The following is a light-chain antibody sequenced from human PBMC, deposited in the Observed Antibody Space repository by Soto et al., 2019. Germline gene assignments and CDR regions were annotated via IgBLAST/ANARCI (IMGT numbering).Light chain of an antibody. CDR1: SGHSNYA. J-gene: IGLJ2*01. CDR3: KTWGSGIVV. V-gene: IGLV4-69*01. CDR2: LNSDGSH. Sequence: QLVLTQSPSASASLGASVKLTCTLSSGHSNYAIAWHQQQSEKGPRYLMKLNSDGSHSKGDGIPDRFSGSSSGAERYLTISSLQSEDEADYYCKTWGSGIVVFGGGIKLTVL.